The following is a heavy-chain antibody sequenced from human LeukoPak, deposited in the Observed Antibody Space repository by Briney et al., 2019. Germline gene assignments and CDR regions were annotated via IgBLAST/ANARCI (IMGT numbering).Heavy chain of an antibody. Sequence: ASVKVSCKASGYTFTSYDINWVRQATGQGLEWMGWISAYNGNTNYAQKLQGRVTMTTDTSTSTAYMELRSLRSDDTAVYYCARERGGVGFDPWGQGTLVTVSS. V-gene: IGHV1-18*01. CDR1: GYTFTSYD. D-gene: IGHD1-26*01. CDR2: ISAYNGNT. J-gene: IGHJ5*02. CDR3: ARERGGVGFDP.